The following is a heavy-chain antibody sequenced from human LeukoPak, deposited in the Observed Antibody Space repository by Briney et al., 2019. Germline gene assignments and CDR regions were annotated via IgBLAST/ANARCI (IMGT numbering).Heavy chain of an antibody. CDR3: ARGSYGYLFLDY. J-gene: IGHJ4*02. CDR1: GFTFSSYW. Sequence: GGSLRLSCAASGFTFSSYWMSWVRQAPGKGLECVANIKQDGSEKYYVDSVKGRFTISRDNTENSLYLQMNSLTAEDTAVYYCARGSYGYLFLDYWGQGTLVAVSS. V-gene: IGHV3-7*04. D-gene: IGHD5-18*01. CDR2: IKQDGSEK.